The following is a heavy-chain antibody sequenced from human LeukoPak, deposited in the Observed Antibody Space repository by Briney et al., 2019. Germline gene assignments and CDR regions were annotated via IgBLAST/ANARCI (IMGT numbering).Heavy chain of an antibody. CDR3: ASLHPGYFRDGYNLSFDY. Sequence: ASVKVSCKASGYTFTGYYMHWVRQAPGQGLEWMGWINPNSGGTNYAQKFQGRVTMTRDTSISTAYMELSRLRSDDTAVYYCASLHPGYFRDGYNLSFDYWGQGTLVTVSS. CDR2: INPNSGGT. D-gene: IGHD5-24*01. V-gene: IGHV1-2*02. J-gene: IGHJ4*02. CDR1: GYTFTGYY.